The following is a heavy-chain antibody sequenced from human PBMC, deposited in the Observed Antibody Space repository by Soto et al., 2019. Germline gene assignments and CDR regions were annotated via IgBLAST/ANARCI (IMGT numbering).Heavy chain of an antibody. CDR2: IYPDDSET. CDR3: ASSVLVTSTMNYFDL. Sequence: SLKISCQGSGYRFSNYWIAWVRQMPGEGLEWLGIIYPDDSETRYSPSFQGQVTISADKSIKTTYLQWSSLRASDTAMYFCASSVLVTSTMNYFDLWGQGTLVTVSS. V-gene: IGHV5-51*01. D-gene: IGHD2-2*01. CDR1: GYRFSNYW. J-gene: IGHJ4*02.